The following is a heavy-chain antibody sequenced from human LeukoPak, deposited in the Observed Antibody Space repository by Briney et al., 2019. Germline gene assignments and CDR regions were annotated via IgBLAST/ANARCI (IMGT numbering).Heavy chain of an antibody. Sequence: GGFLRLSCAASGFTFSSYAMSWVRQAPGKGLEWVSVISGLGGSTYYADSVKGRFAISRDNSKNTLWLQMNSLRADDTAIYYCARDVEARISAAGTFDYWGQGSLVTVSS. CDR3: ARDVEARISAAGTFDY. CDR1: GFTFSSYA. V-gene: IGHV3-23*01. D-gene: IGHD6-13*01. CDR2: ISGLGGST. J-gene: IGHJ4*02.